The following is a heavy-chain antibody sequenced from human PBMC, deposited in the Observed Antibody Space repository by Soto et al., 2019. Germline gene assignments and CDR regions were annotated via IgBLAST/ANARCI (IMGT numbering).Heavy chain of an antibody. CDR3: ARDLSGPADY. J-gene: IGHJ4*02. Sequence: EVQLVESGGGLVQPVGSLRLSCVYSGFTFSRYWMHWVRQAPGKGLVWVSRMNEDGRTTTYADSVKGRFTISRDNAKNTLYLQMNSLRVDDTAVYYCARDLSGPADYWGQGTLVTVSS. D-gene: IGHD2-15*01. CDR1: GFTFSRYW. CDR2: MNEDGRTT. V-gene: IGHV3-74*01.